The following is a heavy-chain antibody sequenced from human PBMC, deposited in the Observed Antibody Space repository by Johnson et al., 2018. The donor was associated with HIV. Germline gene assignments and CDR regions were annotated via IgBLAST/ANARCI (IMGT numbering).Heavy chain of an antibody. Sequence: QVQLVESGEGVVQPGRSLRLSCAASGFTFSSYAMHWVRQAPGKGLEWVAVISDDGSNKYYADSMKGRFTISRDNSKNTLYLQMSSLKTEDTAVYYCTTGVDTAMYAFDIWGQGTMVTVSS. CDR1: GFTFSSYA. D-gene: IGHD5-18*01. CDR3: TTGVDTAMYAFDI. J-gene: IGHJ3*02. CDR2: ISDDGSNK. V-gene: IGHV3-30*04.